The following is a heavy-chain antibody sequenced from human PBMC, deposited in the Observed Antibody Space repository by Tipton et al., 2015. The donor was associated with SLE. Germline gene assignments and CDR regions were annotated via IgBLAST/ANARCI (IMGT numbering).Heavy chain of an antibody. Sequence: LRLSCTVSGGSLRSYYWTWIRQPAGKGLEWIGRVYFGGSTNYNPSLKSRVAISLDTSKNQFSLKLKSVTAADTAVYFCARAMAWTGDPLHFDYWGQGSLVTVSS. J-gene: IGHJ4*02. CDR3: ARAMAWTGDPLHFDY. V-gene: IGHV4-4*07. CDR1: GGSLRSYY. D-gene: IGHD3/OR15-3a*01. CDR2: VYFGGST.